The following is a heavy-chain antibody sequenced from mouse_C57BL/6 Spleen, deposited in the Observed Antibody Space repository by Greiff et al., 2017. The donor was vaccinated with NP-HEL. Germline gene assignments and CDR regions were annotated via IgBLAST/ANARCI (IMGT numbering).Heavy chain of an antibody. CDR1: GYTFTSYW. D-gene: IGHD1-1*01. V-gene: IGHV1-5*01. J-gene: IGHJ4*01. CDR3: TRSFTTVVADYAMDY. Sequence: EVQLQQSGTVLARPGASVKMSCKTSGYTFTSYWMHWVKQRPGQGLEWIGAIYPGNSDTSYNQKFKGKAKLTAVTSASTAYMELSSLTNEDSAVYYCTRSFTTVVADYAMDYWGQGTSVTVSS. CDR2: IYPGNSDT.